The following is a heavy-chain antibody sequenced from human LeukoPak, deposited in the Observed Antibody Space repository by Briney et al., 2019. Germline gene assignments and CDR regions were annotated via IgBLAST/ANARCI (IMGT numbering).Heavy chain of an antibody. D-gene: IGHD2-15*01. V-gene: IGHV4-38-2*02. CDR3: ARGGAASNNWFDP. CDR2: IYHSGST. J-gene: IGHJ5*02. Sequence: PSETLSLTCTVSGYSISSGYYWGWIRQPPGKGLEWIGSIYHSGSTYYNPSLKSRVTISVDTSKNQFSLKLSSVTAADTAVYYCARGGAASNNWFDPWGQGTLVTVSS. CDR1: GYSISSGYY.